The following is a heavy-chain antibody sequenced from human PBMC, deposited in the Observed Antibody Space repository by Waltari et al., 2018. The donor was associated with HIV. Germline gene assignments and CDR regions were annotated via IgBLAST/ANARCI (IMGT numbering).Heavy chain of an antibody. J-gene: IGHJ4*02. Sequence: QVPLQESGPGLVKPSQTLSLTCNVSGGSVNSWDYYWNWVRHHPGRGLDWIGSIYHSGITYYSPSLKSRVTISVDTSKNQFSLKVNSVTAADTAVYFCARSTLSGGVDFFDWGQGTLVTVSS. CDR1: GGSVNSWDYY. CDR2: IYHSGIT. V-gene: IGHV4-31*03. D-gene: IGHD2-2*01. CDR3: ARSTLSGGVDFFD.